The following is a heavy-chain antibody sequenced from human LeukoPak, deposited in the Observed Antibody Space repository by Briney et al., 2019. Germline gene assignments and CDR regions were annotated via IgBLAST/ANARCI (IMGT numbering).Heavy chain of an antibody. CDR1: GFTFSSYG. Sequence: GRSLRLSCAASGFTFSSYGMHWVRQAPGKGLEWEAVISSDGSNKKYAESVKGRFTISRDNSKNTLYLQMNSLRAEDTAVYYCAKDHGYSGYGSDYWGQGTLVTVSS. V-gene: IGHV3-30*18. CDR2: ISSDGSNK. CDR3: AKDHGYSGYGSDY. D-gene: IGHD5-12*01. J-gene: IGHJ4*02.